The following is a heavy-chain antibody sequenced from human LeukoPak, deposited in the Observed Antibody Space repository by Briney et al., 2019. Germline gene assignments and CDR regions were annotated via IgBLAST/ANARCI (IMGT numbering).Heavy chain of an antibody. CDR2: IDIADTR. CDR1: GFTFRHYE. J-gene: IGHJ4*02. CDR3: ARDSSSGWPNTFDS. D-gene: IGHD3-22*01. Sequence: GGSLRLSCAASGFTFRHYEMNWVRQAPGKGLEWISYIDIADTRHYADSVTGRFTISRDNDQSLLYLQMNSLGPEDTAIYYCARDSSSGWPNTFDSWGQGTLVTVCS. V-gene: IGHV3-48*03.